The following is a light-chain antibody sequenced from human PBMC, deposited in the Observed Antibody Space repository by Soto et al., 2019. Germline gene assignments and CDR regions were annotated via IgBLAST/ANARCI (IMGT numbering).Light chain of an antibody. Sequence: AIQMTQSPSSLSASVGDRVTITCRASQGIRNDLYWFQQKPGKAPKLLIYAASNLQSGVPARFSGSGSGTDFTLTISSLQPEDVATEYCLQKYAYPFTFGPGTKVDIK. CDR3: LQKYAYPFT. J-gene: IGKJ3*01. CDR1: QGIRND. V-gene: IGKV1-6*01. CDR2: AAS.